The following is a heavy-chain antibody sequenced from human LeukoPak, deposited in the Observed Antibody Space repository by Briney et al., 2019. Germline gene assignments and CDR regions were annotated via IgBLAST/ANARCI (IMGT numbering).Heavy chain of an antibody. V-gene: IGHV3-74*01. Sequence: QPGGSLRLSCAASGFTFSSYWMHWVRQAPGKGLVWVSRINSDGSSTSYADSVKGRFTISRDNAKNTLYLQMNSLRAEDTAVYYCARAPIVVVPAALFSTSWFDPWGQGTLVTVSS. J-gene: IGHJ5*02. CDR2: INSDGSST. CDR1: GFTFSSYW. CDR3: ARAPIVVVPAALFSTSWFDP. D-gene: IGHD2-2*01.